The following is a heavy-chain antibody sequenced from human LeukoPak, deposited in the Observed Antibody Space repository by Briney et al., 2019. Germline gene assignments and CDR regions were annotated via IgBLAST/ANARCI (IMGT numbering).Heavy chain of an antibody. CDR3: AKDRGRNWGSDY. J-gene: IGHJ4*02. CDR1: GGTFSSYA. D-gene: IGHD7-27*01. V-gene: IGHV1-2*02. Sequence: ASVKVSCKASGGTFSSYAISWVRQAPGQGLEWVGWINPISGSTDYAQKFQGRVTMTRDTSISTAYMELSRLRSDDTAVYYCAKDRGRNWGSDYWGQGTLVTVSS. CDR2: INPISGST.